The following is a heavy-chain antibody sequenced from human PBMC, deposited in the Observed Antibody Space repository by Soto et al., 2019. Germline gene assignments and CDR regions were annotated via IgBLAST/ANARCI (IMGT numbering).Heavy chain of an antibody. CDR3: ARGSLITMVRGVTSYFDY. D-gene: IGHD3-10*01. V-gene: IGHV1-69*13. Sequence: SVKVSCKASGGTFSSYAISWVRQAPGQGLEWMGGIIPIFGTANYAQKFQGRVTITADESTSTAYMELSSLRSEDTAVYYCARGSLITMVRGVTSYFDYWGQGTLVTVS. CDR1: GGTFSSYA. CDR2: IIPIFGTA. J-gene: IGHJ4*02.